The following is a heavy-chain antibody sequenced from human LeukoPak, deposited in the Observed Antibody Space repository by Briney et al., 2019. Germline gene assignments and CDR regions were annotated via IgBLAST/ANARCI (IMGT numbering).Heavy chain of an antibody. Sequence: PSETLSLTCTVSGGSISSYYWSWIRQPPGKGLERIGYIYYSGSTNYNPSLKSRVTISVDTSKNQFSLKLSSVTAADTAVYYCARGESPGYSSSWGYWGQGTLVTVSS. J-gene: IGHJ4*02. V-gene: IGHV4-59*01. CDR1: GGSISSYY. D-gene: IGHD6-13*01. CDR3: ARGESPGYSSSWGY. CDR2: IYYSGST.